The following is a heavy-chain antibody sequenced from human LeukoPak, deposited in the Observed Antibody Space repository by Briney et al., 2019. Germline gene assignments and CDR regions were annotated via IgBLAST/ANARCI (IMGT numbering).Heavy chain of an antibody. Sequence: PGGSLRLSCAASGFTFSSYWMHWVRQAPGKGLVWVSRINSDGSSTSYADSVKGRFTISRDNSKNTLYLQMNSLRAEDTAVYYCAKDPADYDILTGTFDYWGQGTLVTVSS. CDR3: AKDPADYDILTGTFDY. V-gene: IGHV3-74*01. CDR1: GFTFSSYW. D-gene: IGHD3-9*01. CDR2: INSDGSST. J-gene: IGHJ4*02.